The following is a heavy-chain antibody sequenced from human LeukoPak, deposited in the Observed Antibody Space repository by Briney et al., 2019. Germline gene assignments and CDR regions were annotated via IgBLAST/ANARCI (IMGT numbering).Heavy chain of an antibody. V-gene: IGHV3-74*01. Sequence: GGSLRLSCAASGFTFSSYWMHWVRQAPGKGLVWVSRINSDGSSTSYADSVKGRFTISRDNAKNTLYLQMNSLRAEDTAVYYCARPIVATIDDAFDTWGQGTMVTVSS. CDR2: INSDGSST. D-gene: IGHD5-12*01. J-gene: IGHJ3*02. CDR1: GFTFSSYW. CDR3: ARPIVATIDDAFDT.